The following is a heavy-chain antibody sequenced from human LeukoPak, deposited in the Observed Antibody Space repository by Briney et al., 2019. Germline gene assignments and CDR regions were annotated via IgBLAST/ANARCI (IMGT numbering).Heavy chain of an antibody. J-gene: IGHJ6*02. CDR3: ARDIVATIWYGRDV. CDR1: GGTLSSYA. V-gene: IGHV1-69*04. D-gene: IGHD5-12*01. Sequence: SVQVSCKASGGTLSSYAISWVRQAPGQGLEWMGRIIPILGRANYAQKFQGRVTITADKYTSTAYMELSSLRSEDTAVYYCARDIVATIWYGRDVWGQGTTVTVSS. CDR2: IIPILGRA.